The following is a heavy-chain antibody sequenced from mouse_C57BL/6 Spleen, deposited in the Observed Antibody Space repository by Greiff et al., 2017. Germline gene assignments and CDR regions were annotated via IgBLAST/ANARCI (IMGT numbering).Heavy chain of an antibody. V-gene: IGHV1-55*01. Sequence: VQLQQPGAELVKPGASVKMSCKASGYTFTSYWITWVKQRPGQGLEWIGDIYPGSGSTNYNEKFKSKATLTVDTSSSTAYMQLSSLTYEDSAVYCCARRREIGARYFGVWGTGTTVTVSS. J-gene: IGHJ1*03. CDR3: ARRREIGARYFGV. D-gene: IGHD2-14*01. CDR2: IYPGSGST. CDR1: GYTFTSYW.